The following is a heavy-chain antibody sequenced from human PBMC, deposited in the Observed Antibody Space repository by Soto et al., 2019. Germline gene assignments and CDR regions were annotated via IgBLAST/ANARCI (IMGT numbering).Heavy chain of an antibody. D-gene: IGHD1-26*01. V-gene: IGHV3-48*03. Sequence: VGSLRLSCAVSGFTFSSSEMYWVRQAPGKGLEWISYIHPSGQPIFYADSVKGRFTISRDNANNSVFLQMNSLRAEDTAVYYCARRASRWGQGTMVTVSS. CDR2: IHPSGQPI. J-gene: IGHJ3*01. CDR3: ARRASR. CDR1: GFTFSSSE.